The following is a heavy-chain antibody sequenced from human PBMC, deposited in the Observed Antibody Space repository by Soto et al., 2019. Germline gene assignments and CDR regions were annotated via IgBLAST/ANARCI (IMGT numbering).Heavy chain of an antibody. CDR3: ARDRSAYYSSWYGGTFDY. Sequence: QVQLVQSGAEVKKPGSSVKVSCKASGGTFSSYAISWVRQAPGQGLEWMGGIIPIFGTANYAQKFQGRVTITADESTSTAYMELSSLRSEDTAVYYCARDRSAYYSSWYGGTFDYWGQGTLVTVSS. D-gene: IGHD6-13*01. CDR2: IIPIFGTA. J-gene: IGHJ4*02. V-gene: IGHV1-69*01. CDR1: GGTFSSYA.